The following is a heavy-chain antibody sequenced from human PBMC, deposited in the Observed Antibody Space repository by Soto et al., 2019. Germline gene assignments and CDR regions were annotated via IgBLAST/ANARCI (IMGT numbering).Heavy chain of an antibody. CDR2: IIPIFGTA. Sequence: QVQLVQSGAEVKKPGSSVKVSCKASGGTFSSYAISWVRQAPGQGLEWMGGIIPIFGTANYAQKFQGRVTITADESTSPDYMELSSLRSEDTAVYYCASIGRGYSYGYGFDYWGQGTLVTVSS. CDR1: GGTFSSYA. V-gene: IGHV1-69*01. J-gene: IGHJ4*02. D-gene: IGHD5-18*01. CDR3: ASIGRGYSYGYGFDY.